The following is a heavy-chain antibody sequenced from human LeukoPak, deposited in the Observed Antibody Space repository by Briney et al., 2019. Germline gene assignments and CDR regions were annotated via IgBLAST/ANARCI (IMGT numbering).Heavy chain of an antibody. J-gene: IGHJ5*02. CDR1: GGSISSGSYD. Sequence: NPSETLSLTCTVSGGSISSGSYDWSWIRQPAGKGLEWIGRSYTSGSTNYNHALKSRVTISVDTSKNQFSLKLSSVTAADTAVYYCARVQYDFWSGYPLGWFDPWGQGTLVTVSS. D-gene: IGHD3-3*01. CDR2: SYTSGST. CDR3: ARVQYDFWSGYPLGWFDP. V-gene: IGHV4-61*02.